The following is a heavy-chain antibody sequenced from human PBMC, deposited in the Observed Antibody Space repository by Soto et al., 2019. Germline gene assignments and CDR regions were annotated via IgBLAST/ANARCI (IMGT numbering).Heavy chain of an antibody. D-gene: IGHD4-17*01. Sequence: APVKVASKASGYTFTIYGISWVRKAPGQGLEWMGWISAYNGNTNYAQKLQGRVTMTTDTSTSTAYMELRSLRSDVTAVYYCARALMTTVTNAYWGQGTLVSVSS. CDR3: ARALMTTVTNAY. J-gene: IGHJ4*02. CDR1: GYTFTIYG. V-gene: IGHV1-18*01. CDR2: ISAYNGNT.